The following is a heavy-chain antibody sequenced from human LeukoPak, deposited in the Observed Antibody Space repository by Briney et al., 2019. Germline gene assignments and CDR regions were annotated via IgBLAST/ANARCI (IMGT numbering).Heavy chain of an antibody. Sequence: PGGCLRPSCAASGFTFSRYSMHWVRQAPGKGLVWVARIRSDGTITSYADSVKGRFTISRDNSENTLYLQMNCLRAEDTAVYYCAKNLLGSESFSRYFDLWGGGTLVSVSS. D-gene: IGHD1-26*01. J-gene: IGHJ2*01. V-gene: IGHV3-74*01. CDR3: AKNLLGSESFSRYFDL. CDR2: IRSDGTIT. CDR1: GFTFSRYS.